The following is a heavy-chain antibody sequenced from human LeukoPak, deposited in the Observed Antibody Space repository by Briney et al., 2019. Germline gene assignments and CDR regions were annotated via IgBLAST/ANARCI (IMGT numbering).Heavy chain of an antibody. D-gene: IGHD2-15*01. CDR3: EKEDCRGGACYSLDY. V-gene: IGHV3-30*18. CDR1: GFTFSSYD. CDR2: VSYDGSSK. Sequence: GGSPRLSCAASGFTFSSYDMHWVRQAPGKGLEWGAVVSYDGSSKYYADALKGRFTISRDNSKDTVYLQMNSLRAEDTAVYRCEKEDCRGGACYSLDYWGQGTLITVSS. J-gene: IGHJ4*02.